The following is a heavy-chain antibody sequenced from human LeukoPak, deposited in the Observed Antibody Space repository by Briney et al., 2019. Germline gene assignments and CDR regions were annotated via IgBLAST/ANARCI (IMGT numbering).Heavy chain of an antibody. J-gene: IGHJ4*02. V-gene: IGHV4-34*01. Sequence: SETLSLTCAVYGGPFSDYYWSWIRQPPGKGLEWIGEINHSGSTNYNPSLKSRVTISIDTSKNQFSVKLRSVTAADTAVYYCARSGAWLADYWGQGTLVTVSS. CDR1: GGPFSDYY. D-gene: IGHD5-24*01. CDR3: ARSGAWLADY. CDR2: INHSGST.